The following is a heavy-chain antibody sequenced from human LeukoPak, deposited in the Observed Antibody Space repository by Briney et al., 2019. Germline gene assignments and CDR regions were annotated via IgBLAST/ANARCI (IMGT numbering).Heavy chain of an antibody. J-gene: IGHJ5*02. D-gene: IGHD2-21*02. Sequence: ASVKVSCKASGYTFTSYGINWVRQAPGQGLEWMGWISAYNGNTNYARKLQGRVTMTIGTSTSTAYMELRSLGSDDTAVYYCARRYCGGDCQDWFDPWGQGTLVTVSS. V-gene: IGHV1-18*01. CDR3: ARRYCGGDCQDWFDP. CDR2: ISAYNGNT. CDR1: GYTFTSYG.